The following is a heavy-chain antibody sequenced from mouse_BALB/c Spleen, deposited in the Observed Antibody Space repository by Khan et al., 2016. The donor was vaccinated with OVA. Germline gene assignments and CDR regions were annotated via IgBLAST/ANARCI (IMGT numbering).Heavy chain of an antibody. V-gene: IGHV1-84*02. CDR1: GYTFTDYY. CDR3: ARGNYYGSTSWFGY. Sequence: QRKESGPELVKPGASVKISCKASGYTFTDYYIKWVKQKTGQGLECIGWIYPGSGNIKYNEKCKDKATLTVDTSSRTAYMQLSSLTSEDTAVYFCARGNYYGSTSWFGYWGQGTLVTVSA. D-gene: IGHD1-1*01. J-gene: IGHJ3*01. CDR2: IYPGSGNI.